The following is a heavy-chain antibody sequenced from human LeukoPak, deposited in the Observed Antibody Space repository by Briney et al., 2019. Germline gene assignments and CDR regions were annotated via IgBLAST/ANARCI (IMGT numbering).Heavy chain of an antibody. Sequence: SETPSLTCTVSGDSISSFYWSWIRQPPGKGLEWIGYIFYSGSTNYNPSLKSRVTISVDTSKNQFSLKLSSVTAADTAVYYCARPYGAAGLDWGQGTLVTVSS. V-gene: IGHV4-59*08. CDR1: GDSISSFY. CDR2: IFYSGST. D-gene: IGHD4-17*01. J-gene: IGHJ4*02. CDR3: ARPYGAAGLD.